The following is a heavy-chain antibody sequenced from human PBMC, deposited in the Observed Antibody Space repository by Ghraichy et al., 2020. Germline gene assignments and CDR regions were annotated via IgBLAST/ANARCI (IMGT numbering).Heavy chain of an antibody. CDR3: ARDRGSNDY. D-gene: IGHD3-10*01. J-gene: IGHJ4*02. Sequence: LSLTCAASGFTFSSYAMHWVRQAPGKGLEWVAVISYDGSNKYYADSVKGRFTISRDNSKNTLYLQMNSLRAEDTAVYYCARDRGSNDYWGQGTLVTVSS. CDR1: GFTFSSYA. CDR2: ISYDGSNK. V-gene: IGHV3-30-3*01.